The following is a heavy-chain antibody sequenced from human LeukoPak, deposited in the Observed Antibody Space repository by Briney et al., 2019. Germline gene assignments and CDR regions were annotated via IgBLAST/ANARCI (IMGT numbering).Heavy chain of an antibody. CDR2: MNPNSGNT. CDR1: GYTFTSYD. D-gene: IGHD6-19*01. CDR3: ARGSSGWPYQDAFDI. V-gene: IGHV1-8*01. J-gene: IGHJ3*02. Sequence: GASVKVSCKASGYTFTSYDINWVRQATGQGLEWMGWMNPNSGNTGYAQRFQGRLTMTRNTSIRTAYMELSSLRSEDTAVYYCARGSSGWPYQDAFDIWGQGTMVTVSS.